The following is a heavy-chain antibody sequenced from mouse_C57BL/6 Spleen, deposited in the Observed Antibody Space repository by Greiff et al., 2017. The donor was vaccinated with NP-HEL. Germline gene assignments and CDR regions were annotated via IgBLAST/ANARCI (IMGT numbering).Heavy chain of an antibody. CDR2: INPNNGGT. CDR3: ARFNYRLYYDMDY. V-gene: IGHV1-18*01. J-gene: IGHJ4*01. Sequence: EVQLQESGPELVKPGASVKIPCKASGYTFTDYNMDWVKQSHGKSLEWIGDINPNNGGTIYNQKFKGKATLTVDKSSSTAYMELRSLTSEDTAVYYCARFNYRLYYDMDYWGPGTSVTVSS. CDR1: GYTFTDYN.